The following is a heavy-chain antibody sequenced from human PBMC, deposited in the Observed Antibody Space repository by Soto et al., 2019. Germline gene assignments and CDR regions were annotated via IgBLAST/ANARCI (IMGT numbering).Heavy chain of an antibody. D-gene: IGHD4-17*01. CDR2: INPYTGNT. CDR3: ARSPRISRSGDV. J-gene: IGHJ6*04. CDR1: GYSFITHG. V-gene: IGHV1-18*01. Sequence: QGEMVQSGAEVKKPGASVNVSCKTSGYSFITHGISWVRQAPGPGLKWMGWINPYTGNTNYAQSLQGRVTMTTDRSTSTAYMELRRLTSDDTALYYCARSPRISRSGDVWGKGTAVTVSS.